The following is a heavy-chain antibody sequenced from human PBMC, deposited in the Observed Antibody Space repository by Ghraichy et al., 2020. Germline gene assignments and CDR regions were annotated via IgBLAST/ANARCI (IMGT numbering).Heavy chain of an antibody. CDR2: INHSGST. Sequence: SETLSLTCAVYGGSFSGYYWSWIRQPPGKGLEWIGEINHSGSTNYNPSLKSRVTISVDTSKNQFSLKLSSVTAADTAVYYCATRGCSTSCYGRVAATHDAFDIWGQGTMVTVSS. CDR1: GGSFSGYY. D-gene: IGHD2-2*01. V-gene: IGHV4-34*01. CDR3: ATRGCSTSCYGRVAATHDAFDI. J-gene: IGHJ3*02.